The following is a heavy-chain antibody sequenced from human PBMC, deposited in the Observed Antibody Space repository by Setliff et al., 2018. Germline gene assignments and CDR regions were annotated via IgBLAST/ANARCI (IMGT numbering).Heavy chain of an antibody. CDR2: INPNSGGT. CDR1: GYTFTSYG. J-gene: IGHJ6*02. Sequence: ASVKVSCKASGYTFTSYGINWVRQAPGQGLEWMGWINPNSGGTNYAQKFQGWVTMTRDTSISTAYMELSRLRSDDTAVYYCARDLLYSGSYFGYYYGMDVWGQGTTVTVSS. D-gene: IGHD1-26*01. CDR3: ARDLLYSGSYFGYYYGMDV. V-gene: IGHV1-2*04.